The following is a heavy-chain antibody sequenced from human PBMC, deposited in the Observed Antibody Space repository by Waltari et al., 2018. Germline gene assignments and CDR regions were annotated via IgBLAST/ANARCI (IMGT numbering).Heavy chain of an antibody. J-gene: IGHJ4*02. Sequence: QVQLVQSGAEVKRPGVSVRVSCRTSNVMFSNYAFSWVRQAPGQGLEWMGRIIPVFDTAKYAQKYRGRVMITADKSSNTFYMELCSLRSEDTAVYYCATYLGWRGSRLGVTGWDYCDYWGQGTGVTVSP. CDR1: NVMFSNYA. D-gene: IGHD3-16*01. CDR3: ATYLGWRGSRLGVTGWDYCDY. V-gene: IGHV1-69*08. CDR2: IIPVFDTA.